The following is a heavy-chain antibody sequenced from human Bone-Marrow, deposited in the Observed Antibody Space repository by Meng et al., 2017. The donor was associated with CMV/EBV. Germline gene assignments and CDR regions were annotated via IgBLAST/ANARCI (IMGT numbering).Heavy chain of an antibody. Sequence: SETTSLTCTVSGGPISSSSYYWGWIRQPPGKGLEWIGSIYYSGSTYYNPSLKSRVTISVDTSKNQFSLKLSSVTAADTAVYYCARARGYCSSTSCYSSFDSWGQGTRVTGSS. J-gene: IGHJ5*01. D-gene: IGHD2-2*02. CDR2: IYYSGST. V-gene: IGHV4-39*07. CDR3: ARARGYCSSTSCYSSFDS. CDR1: GGPISSSSYY.